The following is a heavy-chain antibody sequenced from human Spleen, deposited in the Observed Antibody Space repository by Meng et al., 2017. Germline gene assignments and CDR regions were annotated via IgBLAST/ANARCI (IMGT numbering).Heavy chain of an antibody. CDR3: ARGKPRRWLQGPPDY. CDR2: INHSGST. D-gene: IGHD5-24*01. V-gene: IGHV4-34*01. J-gene: IGHJ4*02. CDR1: GGSFSDYS. Sequence: QVQLQRWGAGLLKPSETLSLTCAVYGGSFSDYSWSWIRQPPGKGLVWIGEINHSGSTNYHPSLKSRVTISIDTSKNQFSLKLRSVTAADTAVYYCARGKPRRWLQGPPDYWGQGTLVTVSS.